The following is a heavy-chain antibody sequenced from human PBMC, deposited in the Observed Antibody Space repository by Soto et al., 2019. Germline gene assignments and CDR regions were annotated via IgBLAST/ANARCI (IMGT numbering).Heavy chain of an antibody. D-gene: IGHD2-2*01. J-gene: IGHJ4*02. CDR3: ARDTVAGGLAPMDY. CDR2: ISSSSDFI. CDR1: GFTFGTYT. V-gene: IGHV3-21*01. Sequence: EVQLVESGGGLVKPGGSLRLSCAASGFTFGTYTMNWVRQAPGKGLEWVSSISSSSDFIYYADSLKGRFTIPRDNAKYSLALLMNSLTTEDTAVYYCARDTVAGGLAPMDYWGQGTLVTVSS.